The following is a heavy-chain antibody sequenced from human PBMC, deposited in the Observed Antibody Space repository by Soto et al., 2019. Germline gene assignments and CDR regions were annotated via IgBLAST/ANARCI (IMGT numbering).Heavy chain of an antibody. D-gene: IGHD2-2*02. CDR1: GFTFSSYA. Sequence: EVQLLESGGGLGQPGGSLRLSCAASGFTFSSYAMTWVRQAPGQGLEWVASISGSGGTTNYADSVKGRFTISRDNSKNTAYLQMNSLRAEDTAVYYCARARFQVLYGKPYFDSWGQGTLVTVSS. V-gene: IGHV3-23*01. J-gene: IGHJ4*02. CDR2: ISGSGGTT. CDR3: ARARFQVLYGKPYFDS.